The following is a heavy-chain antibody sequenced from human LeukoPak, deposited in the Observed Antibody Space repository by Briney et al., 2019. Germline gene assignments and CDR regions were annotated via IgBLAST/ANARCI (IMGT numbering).Heavy chain of an antibody. CDR3: ARGNHYGSGSYYKPRAYWFDP. Sequence: PGGSLRLSCAASGFTFSSYWMHWVRQAPGKGLVWVSRINSDGSSTSYADSVKGRFTISRDNAKNTLYLQMNSLRAEDTAVYYCARGNHYGSGSYYKPRAYWFDPWGQGTLVTVSS. D-gene: IGHD3-10*01. J-gene: IGHJ5*02. CDR2: INSDGSST. CDR1: GFTFSSYW. V-gene: IGHV3-74*01.